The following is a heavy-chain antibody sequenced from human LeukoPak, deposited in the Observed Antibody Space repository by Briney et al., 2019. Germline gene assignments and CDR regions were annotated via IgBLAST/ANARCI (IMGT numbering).Heavy chain of an antibody. J-gene: IGHJ5*02. Sequence: TSETLSLTCTVSGGSISSYYWSWIRQPAGKGLEWIGRIYTSGSTNYNPSLKSRVTMSVDTSKNQFSLKLSSVTAADTAVYYCARDLVWFGGFNRFNPWGQGTLVTVSS. CDR1: GGSISSYY. CDR3: ARDLVWFGGFNRFNP. V-gene: IGHV4-4*07. D-gene: IGHD3-10*01. CDR2: IYTSGST.